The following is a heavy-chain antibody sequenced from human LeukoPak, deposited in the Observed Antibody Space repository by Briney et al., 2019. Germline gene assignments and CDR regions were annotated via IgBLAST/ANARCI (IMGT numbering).Heavy chain of an antibody. CDR3: ARAYNWNYHLDY. J-gene: IGHJ4*02. CDR1: GFTFSSYA. Sequence: PGGSLRLSFAASGFTFSSYAMHWVRQAPGKGLEWVAVISYDGSNKYYADSVKGRFTISRDNSKNTLYLQMNSLRAGDTAVYYCARAYNWNYHLDYWGQGTLVTVSS. D-gene: IGHD1-7*01. V-gene: IGHV3-30-3*01. CDR2: ISYDGSNK.